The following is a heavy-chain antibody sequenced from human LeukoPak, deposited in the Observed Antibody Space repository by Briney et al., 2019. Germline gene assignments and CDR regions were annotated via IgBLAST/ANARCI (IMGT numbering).Heavy chain of an antibody. CDR1: GGSISSYY. D-gene: IGHD6-13*01. CDR3: ARVPPIAAAGY. J-gene: IGHJ4*02. V-gene: IGHV4-59*01. Sequence: PSETLSLTCTVSGGSISSYYWSWIRQPPGKGLEWIGYIYYSGSTNYNPSLKSRVTISVDTSKNQFSLKLSSVTAADTAVYYCARVPPIAAAGYWGQGTLVTVSS. CDR2: IYYSGST.